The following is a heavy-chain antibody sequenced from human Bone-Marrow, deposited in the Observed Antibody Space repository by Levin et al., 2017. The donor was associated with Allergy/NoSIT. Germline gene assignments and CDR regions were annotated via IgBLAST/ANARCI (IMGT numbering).Heavy chain of an antibody. CDR1: GFSFSIYS. J-gene: IGHJ3*02. Sequence: GGSLRLSCTVSGFSFSIYSINWVRQAPGKGLEWVSSISSSGSDMYYVDSVKGRFTISRDNAKNSLTLQMNSLRAEDTAVYYCARGIIGDVRVAHKEAFDIWGQGTMVSVSS. CDR3: ARGIIGDVRVAHKEAFDI. CDR2: ISSSGSDM. V-gene: IGHV3-21*01. D-gene: IGHD2-8*02.